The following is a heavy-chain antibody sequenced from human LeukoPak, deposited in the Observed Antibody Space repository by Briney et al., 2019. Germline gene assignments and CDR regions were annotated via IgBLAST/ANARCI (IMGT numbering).Heavy chain of an antibody. CDR1: GGSISSSSKF. CDR3: PRLNAYLRTSHPAGFNV. V-gene: IGHV4-39*01. Sequence: SETLSLTCTVSGGSISSSSKFWGWIRQPPGKGLEWIGSLRPRTTTYYNPSLRSRVAISVDTSKNQFSLTLSSETAADSAVYFGPRLNAYLRTSHPAGFNVWGKGTRSLSLQ. CDR2: LRPRTTT. J-gene: IGHJ3*01. D-gene: IGHD1-7*01.